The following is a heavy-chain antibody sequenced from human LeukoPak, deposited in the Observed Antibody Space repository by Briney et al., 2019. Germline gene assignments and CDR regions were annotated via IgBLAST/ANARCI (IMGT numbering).Heavy chain of an antibody. CDR2: ISSSSSTI. J-gene: IGHJ6*03. D-gene: IGHD2-2*01. Sequence: GGSLRLSCAASGFIFSSYNMNWVRQAPGKGLEWVSFISSSSSTIYYADSVKGRFTISRDNAKNSLYLQMNSLRADDTAVYYCAKDSFGKGYCSSTSCYYVGYYYYYYYMDVWGKGTTVTVSS. V-gene: IGHV3-48*01. CDR3: AKDSFGKGYCSSTSCYYVGYYYYYYYMDV. CDR1: GFIFSSYN.